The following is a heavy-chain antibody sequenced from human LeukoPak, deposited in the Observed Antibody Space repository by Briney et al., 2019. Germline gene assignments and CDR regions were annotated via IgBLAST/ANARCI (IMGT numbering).Heavy chain of an antibody. Sequence: GGSLRLSCAASGFTFSTFAMIWVREPPGKGLEWVSSIFPGGGEIHYADSVRGRFTIYRDNSKSTLSLQMNSLRAEDTAIYYCATYRQVLLPFESWGQGTLVTVSS. CDR3: ATYRQVLLPFES. J-gene: IGHJ4*02. D-gene: IGHD2-8*02. CDR2: IFPGGGEI. V-gene: IGHV3-23*01. CDR1: GFTFSTFA.